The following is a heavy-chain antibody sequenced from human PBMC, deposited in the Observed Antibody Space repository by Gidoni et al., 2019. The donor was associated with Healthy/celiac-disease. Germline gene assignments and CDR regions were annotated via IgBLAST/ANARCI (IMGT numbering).Heavy chain of an antibody. CDR3: ARSLYSGYDPGFDP. Sequence: QVQLQESGPGLVKPSETLSLTCTVSGGSISSYYWSWIRQPPGKGLEWIGYIYHSGSTNYNPSLKSRVTRAVDTSQNQFSLKLSSVTAADTDVYYCARSLYSGYDPGFDPWGQGTLVTVSS. CDR1: GGSISSYY. V-gene: IGHV4-59*01. CDR2: IYHSGST. J-gene: IGHJ5*02. D-gene: IGHD5-12*01.